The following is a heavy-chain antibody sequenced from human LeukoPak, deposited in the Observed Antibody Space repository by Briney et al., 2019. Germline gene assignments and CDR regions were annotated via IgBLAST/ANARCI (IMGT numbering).Heavy chain of an antibody. CDR3: AADIVGGQLH. CDR2: IVVGSNKT. Sequence: SVKVSCKASGFTFRNSAVQWVRQARGQRLEWIGWIVVGSNKTDYAQKFQERVTIPRDMSTRTAYMDLSSLESEDTAVYYCAADIVGGQLHWGQGTLVTVSS. D-gene: IGHD1-26*01. V-gene: IGHV1-58*01. J-gene: IGHJ4*02. CDR1: GFTFRNSA.